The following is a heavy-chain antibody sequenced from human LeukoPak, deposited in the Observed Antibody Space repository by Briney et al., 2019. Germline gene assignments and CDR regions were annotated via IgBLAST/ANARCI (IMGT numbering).Heavy chain of an antibody. J-gene: IGHJ2*01. Sequence: GGSLRLSCAASGFTFSSYWMSWVRQAPGKGLEWVANIKQDGSEKYYVDSVKGRFTISRDNAKNSLYLQMNSLRAEDTAVYYCAKEGAWGNWYFDLWGRGTLVTVSS. D-gene: IGHD3-16*01. V-gene: IGHV3-7*01. CDR3: AKEGAWGNWYFDL. CDR1: GFTFSSYW. CDR2: IKQDGSEK.